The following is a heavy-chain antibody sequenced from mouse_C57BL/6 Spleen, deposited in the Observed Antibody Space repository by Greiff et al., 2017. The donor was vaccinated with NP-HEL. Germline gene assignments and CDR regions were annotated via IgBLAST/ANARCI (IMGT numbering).Heavy chain of an antibody. Sequence: QVQLQQSGPELVKPGASVKISRKASGYAFSSFWMNWVKQRPGKGLEWIGRIYPGDGDTNYNGKFKGKATLTADKSSSTAYMQLSSLTSEDSAVYFCARGVYYSNYGAYWGQGTLVTVSA. CDR3: ARGVYYSNYGAY. D-gene: IGHD2-5*01. CDR1: GYAFSSFW. V-gene: IGHV1-82*01. J-gene: IGHJ3*01. CDR2: IYPGDGDT.